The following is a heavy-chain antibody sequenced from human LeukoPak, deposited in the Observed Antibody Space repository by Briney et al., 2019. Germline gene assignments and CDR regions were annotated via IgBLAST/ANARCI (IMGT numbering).Heavy chain of an antibody. CDR1: GFTVSINY. Sequence: PGGSLRLSCAASGFTVSINYMSWVRQAPGKGLEWVSVIYSGGNTYYADSVKGRFTISRDNSKNTVYLQMNSLRAKDTAVYYCARDLADYSDYWGQGTLVTVSS. CDR3: ARDLADYSDY. CDR2: IYSGGNT. D-gene: IGHD2-21*01. J-gene: IGHJ4*02. V-gene: IGHV3-53*01.